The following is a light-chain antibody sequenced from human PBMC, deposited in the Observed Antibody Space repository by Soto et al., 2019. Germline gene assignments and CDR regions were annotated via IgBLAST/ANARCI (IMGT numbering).Light chain of an antibody. J-gene: IGLJ2*01. CDR3: CSYAGSYTPCVV. Sequence: QSALTQPRSVSGSPGQSVTISCTGTSSDVGGYNYVSWYQQHPGKASKRMIYDVSQRPSGVPDRFSGSKSGNTASLTISGLLAEDEADYCCCSYAGSYTPCVVFGGGTKLTVL. V-gene: IGLV2-11*01. CDR2: DVS. CDR1: SSDVGGYNY.